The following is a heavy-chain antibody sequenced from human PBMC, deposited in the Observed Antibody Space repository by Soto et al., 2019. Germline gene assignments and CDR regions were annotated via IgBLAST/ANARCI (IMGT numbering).Heavy chain of an antibody. D-gene: IGHD3-22*01. CDR2: IDPSDSQT. CDR3: ARQIYDSDTGPNFQYYFDS. CDR1: GYSLSGYW. J-gene: IGHJ4*02. Sequence: ECLKICVKGSGYSLSGYWITWVRQNPGKGLEWMGRIDPSDSQTYYSPSFRGHVTISVTKSITTVFLQWSSLRASDTAMYYCARQIYDSDTGPNFQYYFDSWGQGTPVTVSS. V-gene: IGHV5-10-1*01.